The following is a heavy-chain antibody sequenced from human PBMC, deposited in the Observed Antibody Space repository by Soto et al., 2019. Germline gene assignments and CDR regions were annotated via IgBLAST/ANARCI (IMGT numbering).Heavy chain of an antibody. J-gene: IGHJ6*01. CDR2: IWYDGSKK. V-gene: IGHV3-33*01. D-gene: IGHD6-25*01. CDR1: GYTFSSHG. Sequence: QVQLVESGGGVVQPGRSLRLSCAATGYTFSSHGMHWVRQAPGKGLEWVAAIWYDGSKKCYADSVKGRFTVSRDDFKNTLYLEMNSLRAEDTAVYYCARDPASSMDVWGQGTTVTVSS. CDR3: ARDPASSMDV.